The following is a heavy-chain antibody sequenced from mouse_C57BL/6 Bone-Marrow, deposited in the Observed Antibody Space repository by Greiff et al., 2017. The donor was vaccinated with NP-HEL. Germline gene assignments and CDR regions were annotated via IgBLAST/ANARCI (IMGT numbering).Heavy chain of an antibody. V-gene: IGHV1-58*01. J-gene: IGHJ4*01. CDR2: IYIGNGYT. CDR1: GYPFTTYG. CDR3: ARFYAMDY. Sequence: VKLQASGAELVRPGSSVNMSCKTSGYPFTTYGLNCVKQRPGQGLDWIVYIYIGNGYTEYNETFKGKATLTSNTSASTAYMQLSSLTSEDSAIYFCARFYAMDYWGKGTSVTVSS.